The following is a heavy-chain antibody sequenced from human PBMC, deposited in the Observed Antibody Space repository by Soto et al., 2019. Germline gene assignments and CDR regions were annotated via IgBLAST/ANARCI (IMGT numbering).Heavy chain of an antibody. D-gene: IGHD6-19*01. V-gene: IGHV1-2*04. CDR2: INPNSGGT. Sequence: ASVKVSCKASGYTFTGYYMHWVRQAPGQGLEWMGWINPNSGGTNYAQKFQDWVTMTRDTSISTAYMELSRLRSDDTAVYYCARDTPSSGWTSLFDYWGQGTLVTVSS. CDR1: GYTFTGYY. J-gene: IGHJ4*02. CDR3: ARDTPSSGWTSLFDY.